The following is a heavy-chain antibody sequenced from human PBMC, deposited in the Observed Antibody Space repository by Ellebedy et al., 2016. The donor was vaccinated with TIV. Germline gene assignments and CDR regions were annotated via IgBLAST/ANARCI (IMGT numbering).Heavy chain of an antibody. CDR1: GYTFTSYA. V-gene: IGHV1-3*01. CDR3: ARVKAYYYGMDV. Sequence: ASVKVSCXASGYTFTSYAMHWVRQAPGQRLEWMGWINAGNGNTKYSQKFQGRVTITRDTSASTAYMELSSLRSEDTAVYYCARVKAYYYGMDVWGQGTTVIVSS. J-gene: IGHJ6*02. CDR2: INAGNGNT. D-gene: IGHD2-21*01.